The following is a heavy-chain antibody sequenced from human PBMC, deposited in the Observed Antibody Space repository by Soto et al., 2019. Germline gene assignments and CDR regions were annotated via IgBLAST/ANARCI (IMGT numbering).Heavy chain of an antibody. CDR2: IYYSGST. CDR1: GGSISSYY. J-gene: IGHJ6*02. V-gene: IGHV4-59*01. D-gene: IGHD1-7*01. CDR3: ARDALDNWNYGYYYYGMDV. Sequence: SETLSLTCTVSGGSISSYYWSWIRQPPGKGLEWIGYIYYSGSTNYNPSLKSRVTISVDTSKNQFSLKLSSVTAADTAVYYCARDALDNWNYGYYYYGMDVWGQGTTVTVSS.